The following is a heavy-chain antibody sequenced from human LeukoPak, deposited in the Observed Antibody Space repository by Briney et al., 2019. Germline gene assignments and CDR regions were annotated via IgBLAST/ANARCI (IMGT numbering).Heavy chain of an antibody. CDR1: GGSFSGYY. V-gene: IGHV4-34*01. CDR2: INHSGST. D-gene: IGHD3-10*01. Sequence: SETLSLTCAVYGGSFSGYYWSWIRQPPGKGLEWIGEINHSGSTNYNPSLKSRVTISVDTSKNQFSLKLSSVTAADTAVYYCAMSRRLPSPKYYGSGSYYRWGQGTLDTVSS. J-gene: IGHJ4*02. CDR3: AMSRRLPSPKYYGSGSYYR.